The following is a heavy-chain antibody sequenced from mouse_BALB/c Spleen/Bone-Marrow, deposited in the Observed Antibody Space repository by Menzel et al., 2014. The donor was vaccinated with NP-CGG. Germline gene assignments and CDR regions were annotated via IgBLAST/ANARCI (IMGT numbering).Heavy chain of an antibody. Sequence: EAQLQQSGPGLVKPSQTLSLTCTVTGYSITSDYAWNWIRQFPGNKLEWMGYISYSGSTSYNPSLKSRISITRDTSKNQFFLQLNSVTTEDTAIYYCAREGLPTVVDYFDYWGQGTTLTVSS. V-gene: IGHV3-2*02. J-gene: IGHJ2*01. CDR3: AREGLPTVVDYFDY. D-gene: IGHD1-1*01. CDR1: GYSITSDYA. CDR2: ISYSGST.